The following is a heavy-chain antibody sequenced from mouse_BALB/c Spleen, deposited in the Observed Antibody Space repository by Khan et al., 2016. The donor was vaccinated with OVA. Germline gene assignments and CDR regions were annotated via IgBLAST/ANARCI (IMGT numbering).Heavy chain of an antibody. CDR3: TRYRIDY. D-gene: IGHD2-12*01. J-gene: IGHJ2*01. CDR2: INPTSGYT. Sequence: QVQLKESGAELTKPGASVKMSCKASGYTFPTYWMHWVKQRPGQGLEWIGYINPTSGYTDYNEKFKDRATLSADKSSSTAYMQLSSLTSEDSAVYYCTRYRIDYWGQGTTLTVSS. V-gene: IGHV1-7*01. CDR1: GYTFPTYW.